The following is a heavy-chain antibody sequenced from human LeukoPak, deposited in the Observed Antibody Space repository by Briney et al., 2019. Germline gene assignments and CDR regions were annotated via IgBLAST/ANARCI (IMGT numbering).Heavy chain of an antibody. Sequence: GGSLRLSCAASGFTFSDVWMSWVRQAPGKGMELVGGIKSKTDGGTTDYAAPAKGRFTISRDDSKSTLYLQMNSLKTEDSAVYYCTIDYGDYEGDYYFDYWGQGTLVTVSS. D-gene: IGHD4-17*01. CDR3: TIDYGDYEGDYYFDY. CDR2: IKSKTDGGTT. J-gene: IGHJ4*02. V-gene: IGHV3-15*01. CDR1: GFTFSDVW.